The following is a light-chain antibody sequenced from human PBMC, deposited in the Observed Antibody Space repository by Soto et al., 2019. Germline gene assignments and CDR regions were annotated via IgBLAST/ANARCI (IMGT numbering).Light chain of an antibody. CDR2: GAS. CDR1: QSVSSTY. CDR3: QQYDKWPRWT. Sequence: EIVLTQSPGTLSLSPGERATLSCRASQSVSSTYLAWYQQKPGQAPRLLIYGASSRATGTPDRFSGSGSGTDFTLTISRLEPEDFAVYYCQQYDKWPRWTFGQGTKVEIK. J-gene: IGKJ1*01. V-gene: IGKV3-20*01.